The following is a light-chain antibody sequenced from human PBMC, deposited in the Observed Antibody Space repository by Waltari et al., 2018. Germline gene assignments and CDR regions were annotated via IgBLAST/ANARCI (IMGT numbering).Light chain of an antibody. J-gene: IGLJ1*01. CDR2: DVT. CDR1: SSDVGGYNY. Sequence: QSALTQPRSVSGSPGQSVTISCTGTSSDVGGYNYVSWYQQHPGKAPKLMIYDVTKRPSGVPDRFSGSKSGNTASLTISVLQAEDEADYYCCSYAGIFTLYVFGAGTKVTVL. V-gene: IGLV2-11*01. CDR3: CSYAGIFTLYV.